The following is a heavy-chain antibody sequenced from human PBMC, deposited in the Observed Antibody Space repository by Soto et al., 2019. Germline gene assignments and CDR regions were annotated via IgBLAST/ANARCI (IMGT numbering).Heavy chain of an antibody. CDR3: ARGPRYCSTTTCFSGVTWFDP. D-gene: IGHD2-2*01. Sequence: ASVKFSCKASGYTFTSYGISWVRQAPGQGLEWMGWISSYNGNTNYGQKVQGRVTLTTDTSTSTTYMELRSLISDDTAVYYCARGPRYCSTTTCFSGVTWFDPWGQGTLVTVSS. V-gene: IGHV1-18*04. J-gene: IGHJ5*02. CDR2: ISSYNGNT. CDR1: GYTFTSYG.